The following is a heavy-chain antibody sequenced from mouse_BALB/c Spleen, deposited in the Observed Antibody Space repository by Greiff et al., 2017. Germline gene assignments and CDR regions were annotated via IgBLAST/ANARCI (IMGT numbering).Heavy chain of an antibody. CDR1: GYAFSSYW. CDR2: IYPGDGDT. V-gene: IGHV1-80*01. CDR3: ARRFITTGHFDY. D-gene: IGHD1-2*01. Sequence: QVQLQQSGAELVRPGSSVKISCKASGYAFSSYWMNWVKQRPGQGLEWIGQIYPGDGDTNYNGKFKGKATLTADKSSSTAYMQLSSLTSEDSAVYFCARRFITTGHFDYWGQGTTLTVSS. J-gene: IGHJ2*01.